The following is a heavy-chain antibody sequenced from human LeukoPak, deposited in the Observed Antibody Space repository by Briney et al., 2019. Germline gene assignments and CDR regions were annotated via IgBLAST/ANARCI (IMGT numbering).Heavy chain of an antibody. CDR3: ARDQLLYCSGGSCDGDY. Sequence: ASVKVSCKASGYTFTGYYMHWVRQAPGQGLEWMGWINPNSGGTNYAQKFQGRVTMTRDTSIGTAYMELSRLRSDDTAVYYCARDQLLYCSGGSCDGDYWGQGTLVTVSS. J-gene: IGHJ4*02. D-gene: IGHD2-15*01. CDR1: GYTFTGYY. V-gene: IGHV1-2*02. CDR2: INPNSGGT.